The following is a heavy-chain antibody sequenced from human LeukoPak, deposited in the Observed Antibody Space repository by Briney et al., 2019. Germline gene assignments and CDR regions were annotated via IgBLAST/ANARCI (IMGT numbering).Heavy chain of an antibody. Sequence: PSETLSLTCAVYGGSFSDYYWSWIRQPPGKGLEWIGYIYYSGSTNYNPSLKSRVTISVDTSKNQFSLKLSSVTAADTAVYYCARWTNWNDDAFDTWGQGTMVTVSS. V-gene: IGHV4-59*08. CDR2: IYYSGST. J-gene: IGHJ3*02. CDR3: ARWTNWNDDAFDT. D-gene: IGHD1-1*01. CDR1: GGSFSDYY.